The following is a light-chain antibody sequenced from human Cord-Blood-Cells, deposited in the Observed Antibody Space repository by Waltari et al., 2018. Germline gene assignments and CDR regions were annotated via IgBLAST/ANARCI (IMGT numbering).Light chain of an antibody. CDR1: QSVLSSSNNKNY. J-gene: IGKJ1*01. Sequence: DIVMTQSLDSLAVSLGERATINCKSSQSVLSSSNNKNYLAWYQQKPGQPPKLLIFWASTRESGVPDRFSGSGSGTDFTLTISSLQAEDVAVYYCQQYYSTPWTFGQGTKVEIK. CDR3: QQYYSTPWT. V-gene: IGKV4-1*01. CDR2: WAS.